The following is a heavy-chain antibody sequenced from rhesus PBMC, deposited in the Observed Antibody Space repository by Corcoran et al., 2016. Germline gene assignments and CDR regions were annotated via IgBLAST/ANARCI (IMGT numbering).Heavy chain of an antibody. CDR1: GGSISGGYYY. CDR2: SYSSSGNT. J-gene: IGHJ4*01. Sequence: QVKLQESGPGLVKPLETLSLTCAVSGGSISGGYYYWSWIRQPPGKGVEWMGGSYSSSGNTYYNPSLRNRVTISKYTSKNHFSLKLSSVTAADTAVYYCARKVLQYLDWLPYFDYWGQGVLVTVSS. CDR3: ARKVLQYLDWLPYFDY. D-gene: IGHD3-3*01. V-gene: IGHV4S12*01.